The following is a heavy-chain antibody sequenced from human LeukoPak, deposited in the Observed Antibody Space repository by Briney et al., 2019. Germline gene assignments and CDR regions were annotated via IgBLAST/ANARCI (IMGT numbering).Heavy chain of an antibody. CDR2: IYYSGST. CDR3: ARSYCGGDCYAPDAFDI. V-gene: IGHV4-59*05. J-gene: IGHJ3*02. Sequence: SETLSLTCTVSGGSISSYYWSWIRQPPGKGLEWIGSIYYSGSTYYNPSLKSRVTISVDTSKNQFSLKLSSVTAADTAVYYCARSYCGGDCYAPDAFDIWGQGTMVTVSS. CDR1: GGSISSYY. D-gene: IGHD2-21*01.